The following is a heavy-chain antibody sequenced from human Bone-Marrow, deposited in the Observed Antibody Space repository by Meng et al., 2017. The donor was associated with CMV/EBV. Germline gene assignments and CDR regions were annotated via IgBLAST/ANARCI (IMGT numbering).Heavy chain of an antibody. CDR2: INPSGGST. D-gene: IGHD4-23*01. CDR1: GYTFTSYY. J-gene: IGHJ6*02. Sequence: ASEMVSCKASGYTFTSYYMHWVRQAPGQGLEWMGIINPSGGSTSYAQKFQGRVTMTRDTSTSTVYMELSSLRSEDTAVYYCARDYVDYGGNGGMDVWGQWTTVTVSS. CDR3: ARDYVDYGGNGGMDV. V-gene: IGHV1-46*01.